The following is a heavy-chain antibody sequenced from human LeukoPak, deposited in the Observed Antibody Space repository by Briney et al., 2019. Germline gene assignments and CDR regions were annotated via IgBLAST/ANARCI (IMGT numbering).Heavy chain of an antibody. J-gene: IGHJ4*02. CDR3: ARTEMVAATRKYYFDY. CDR2: IYYSGST. D-gene: IGHD2-15*01. V-gene: IGHV4-59*08. Sequence: SETLSLTCTVSGGSISSYYWSWIRQPPGKGLEWIGYIYYSGSTNYNPSLKSQVTISVDTSKNQFSLKLSSVTAADTAVYYCARTEMVAATRKYYFDYWGQETLVTVSS. CDR1: GGSISSYY.